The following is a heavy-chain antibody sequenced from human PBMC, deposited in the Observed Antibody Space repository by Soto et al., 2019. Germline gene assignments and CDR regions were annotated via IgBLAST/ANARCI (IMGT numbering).Heavy chain of an antibody. J-gene: IGHJ6*02. V-gene: IGHV4-59*01. D-gene: IGHD3-22*01. Sequence: SEALSLTCTVSGDSISSYFWSWIRQPPGKGLELIGCVYHSGSTNYSPSLKRRVSISVDTSKNQFSLRLTSVTAADTAVYYCASTYSSSYSRYPVYYGMDVWGQGTTVTVSS. CDR2: VYHSGST. CDR1: GDSISSYF. CDR3: ASTYSSSYSRYPVYYGMDV.